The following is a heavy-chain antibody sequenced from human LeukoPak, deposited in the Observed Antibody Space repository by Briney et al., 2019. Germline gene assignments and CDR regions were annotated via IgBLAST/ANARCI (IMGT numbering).Heavy chain of an antibody. V-gene: IGHV3-23*01. CDR1: GFTFSSYA. J-gene: IGHJ5*02. CDR3: AKSLVPAAIGNWFDP. D-gene: IGHD2-2*02. CDR2: ISGSGGST. Sequence: PGGSLRLSCAASGFTFSSYAMSWVRQAPGKGLEWVSAISGSGGSTYYADSVKGRFTISRDNSKNTLYLQMNSLRAEDTAVYYCAKSLVPAAIGNWFDPWGQGTLVTVPS.